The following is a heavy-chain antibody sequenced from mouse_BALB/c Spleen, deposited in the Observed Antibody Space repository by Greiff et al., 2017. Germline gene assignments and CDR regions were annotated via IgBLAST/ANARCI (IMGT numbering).Heavy chain of an antibody. J-gene: IGHJ4*01. CDR2: IWSGGST. CDR3: ARNSHYGMDY. V-gene: IGHV2-2*02. CDR1: GFSLTSYG. Sequence: VQLQESGPGLVQPSQCLSITCTASGFSLTSYGVHWVRQSPGKGLEWLGVIWSGGSTDYNAAFISRLSISKDNSKSHVFFKMNSLQTNDTAIYYYARNSHYGMDYWGQGTSVTVSS.